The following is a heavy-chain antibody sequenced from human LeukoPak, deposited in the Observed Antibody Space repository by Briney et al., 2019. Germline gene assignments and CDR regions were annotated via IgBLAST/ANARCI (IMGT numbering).Heavy chain of an antibody. D-gene: IGHD4-23*01. CDR1: GGSISSSSYY. CDR2: IYYSGST. CDR3: ARVPLDYGGNSGRVY. J-gene: IGHJ4*02. V-gene: IGHV4-39*07. Sequence: SETLSLTCTVSGGSISSSSYYWGWIRQPPGKGLEWIGSIYYSGSTYCNPSLKSRVTISVDTSKNQFSLKLSSVTAADTAVYYCARVPLDYGGNSGRVYWGQGTLVTVSS.